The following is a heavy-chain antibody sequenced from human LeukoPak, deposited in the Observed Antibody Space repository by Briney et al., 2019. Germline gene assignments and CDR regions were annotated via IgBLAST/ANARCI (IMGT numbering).Heavy chain of an antibody. J-gene: IGHJ5*02. CDR3: ARVAISDEVNWFDP. CDR1: GYTFTGYY. V-gene: IGHV1-2*02. Sequence: ASVKVSCKASGYTFTGYYMHWVRQAPGQGLEWMGWINPNSGGTNYAQKFQGRVTMTRDTSISTAYMELSRLRSDDTAVYYCARVAISDEVNWFDPWGQGTLVTVS. D-gene: IGHD2-21*01. CDR2: INPNSGGT.